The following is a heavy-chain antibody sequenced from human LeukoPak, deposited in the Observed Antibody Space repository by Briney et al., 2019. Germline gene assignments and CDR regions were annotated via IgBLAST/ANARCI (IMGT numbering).Heavy chain of an antibody. J-gene: IGHJ4*02. CDR1: GYIFTSYY. D-gene: IGHD1-26*01. CDR2: INPSGGST. V-gene: IGHV1-46*03. CDR3: AGEIVGANY. Sequence: ASVKVSCKTSGYIFTSYYIHWVRQAPGQGLEWMGVINPSGGSTVCAQRFQSRVAMTRDTSATTMYMELTSLRSEDTAVYYCAGEIVGANYWGQGTLVTVSS.